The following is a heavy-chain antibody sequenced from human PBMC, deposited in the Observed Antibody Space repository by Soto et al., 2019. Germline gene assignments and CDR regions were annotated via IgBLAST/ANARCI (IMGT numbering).Heavy chain of an antibody. J-gene: IGHJ4*02. V-gene: IGHV1-18*01. CDR3: ARPLGYCSGGSCSIYGYFDY. Sequence: QVQLVQSGAEVKKPGASVKVSCKASGYTFTSYGISWVRQAPGQGLEWMGWISAYNGNTNYAQKLQGRVTMTTDTSTSTAYMELRSLRSDDTAVYYCARPLGYCSGGSCSIYGYFDYWGQGTLVTVSS. CDR2: ISAYNGNT. D-gene: IGHD2-15*01. CDR1: GYTFTSYG.